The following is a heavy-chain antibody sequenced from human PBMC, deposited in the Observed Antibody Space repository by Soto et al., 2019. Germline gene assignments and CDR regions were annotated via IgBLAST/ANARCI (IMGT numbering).Heavy chain of an antibody. J-gene: IGHJ4*02. V-gene: IGHV3-74*01. Sequence: PGGSLRLSCTASGFTFISYWMHWVRQAPGEGLVWVSHIVGDGSFTDYAASVKGRFTISRDNAKNTVYLQMNSLRAEDTAVYYCATLNSFGADYWGQGTLVTVSS. CDR2: IVGDGSFT. CDR1: GFTFISYW. CDR3: ATLNSFGADY. D-gene: IGHD3-3*01.